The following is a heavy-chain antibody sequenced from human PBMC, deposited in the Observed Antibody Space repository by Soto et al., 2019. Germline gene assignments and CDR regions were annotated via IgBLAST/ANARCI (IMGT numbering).Heavy chain of an antibody. J-gene: IGHJ4*02. CDR2: IYYSGST. CDR3: ARVYGSGSYYHLYYFDY. V-gene: IGHV4-59*01. D-gene: IGHD3-10*01. Sequence: PSETLSLTCTVSGGSISSYCWSWIRQPPGKGLEWIGYIYYSGSTNYNPSLKSRVTISVDTSKNQFSLKLSSVTAADTAVYYCARVYGSGSYYHLYYFDYWGQGTLVTVSS. CDR1: GGSISSYC.